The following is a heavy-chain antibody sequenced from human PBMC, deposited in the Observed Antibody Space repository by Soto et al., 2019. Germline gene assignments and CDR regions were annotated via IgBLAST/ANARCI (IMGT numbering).Heavy chain of an antibody. Sequence: QVQLQQWGAGLLKPSETLSLTCAVYGGSFSGYYWSWIRQPPGKGLEWIGEINHSGSTNYNPSLKSRVTISVDTSKNQFSLKLSSVTAADTAVYYCARGSGAYCSSTSCYPRPYYYGMDVWGQGTTFTVSS. V-gene: IGHV4-34*01. CDR1: GGSFSGYY. CDR3: ARGSGAYCSSTSCYPRPYYYGMDV. CDR2: INHSGST. D-gene: IGHD2-2*01. J-gene: IGHJ6*02.